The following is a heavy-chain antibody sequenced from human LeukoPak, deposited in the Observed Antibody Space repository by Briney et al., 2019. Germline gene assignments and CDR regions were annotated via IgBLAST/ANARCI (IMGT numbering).Heavy chain of an antibody. CDR1: VFTLSSHA. Sequence: RGSLRLSCAASVFTLSSHAMNWVRQAPGKGLEWVSVINGDGDTYYADSVRGRFTISRDNSKNTLFLQMNSLRAEDTAVYYCATDHSGGMYDAFDIWGQGTMVTVSS. D-gene: IGHD5-12*01. CDR3: ATDHSGGMYDAFDI. J-gene: IGHJ3*02. V-gene: IGHV3-23*01. CDR2: INGDGDT.